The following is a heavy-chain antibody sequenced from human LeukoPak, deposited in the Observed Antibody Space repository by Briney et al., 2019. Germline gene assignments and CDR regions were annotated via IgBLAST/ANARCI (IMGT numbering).Heavy chain of an antibody. CDR2: ISAYSGDT. V-gene: IGHV1-18*01. CDR1: GHTLTVYG. Sequence: ASVTVSCEASGHTLTVYGFSWVRQAPGQGLEWMGWISAYSGDTNYAQKLQGRVIMTTDTSTSTAYMELRSLRSDDTAVYYCARVGGSHLPADYWGQGTLVTVSS. J-gene: IGHJ4*02. D-gene: IGHD1-26*01. CDR3: ARVGGSHLPADY.